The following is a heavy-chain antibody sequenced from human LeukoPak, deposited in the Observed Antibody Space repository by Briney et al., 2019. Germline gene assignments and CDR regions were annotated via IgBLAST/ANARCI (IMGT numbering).Heavy chain of an antibody. V-gene: IGHV3-48*01. D-gene: IGHD3-22*01. CDR1: RFSFSSYS. J-gene: IGHJ4*02. CDR3: ASGRSITMIVVVAPFDY. Sequence: GGSLRLSCVASRFSFSSYSMNWVRQAPGEGLEWVSYISSSSSIIYNADSVKGRFTISRDNAKNTLYLQMNSLRAEDTAVYYCASGRSITMIVVVAPFDYWGQGTLVTVSS. CDR2: ISSSSSII.